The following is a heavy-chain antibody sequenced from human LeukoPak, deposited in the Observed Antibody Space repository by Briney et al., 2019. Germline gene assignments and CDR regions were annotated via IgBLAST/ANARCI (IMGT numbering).Heavy chain of an antibody. CDR2: ISGSGGST. D-gene: IGHD2-2*01. Sequence: GGSLRLSCAASGFTFSSYAMSWVRQAPGKGLEWVSAISGSGGSTYYADSVKGRFTISRDNSKNTLYLQMNSLRAEDTAVYYWARHPPPVPAPAEGFDYGGQGTLVPVPS. CDR1: GFTFSSYA. CDR3: ARHPPPVPAPAEGFDY. V-gene: IGHV3-23*01. J-gene: IGHJ4*02.